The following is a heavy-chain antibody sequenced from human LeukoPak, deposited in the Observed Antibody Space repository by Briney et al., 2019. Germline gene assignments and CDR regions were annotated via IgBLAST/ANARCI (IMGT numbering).Heavy chain of an antibody. CDR3: ARGGRGSAAVVAPRSFDI. CDR1: GFDVSSHH. J-gene: IGHJ3*02. V-gene: IGHV3-53*01. CDR2: TYTRGNS. D-gene: IGHD3-22*01. Sequence: QPGGSLRLSCAASGFDVSSHHMVWVRQAPGKGLEWVSVTYTRGNSYHTDSVKGRFIISRDTSKNTMDLQMNSLRPEDSALYFCARGGRGSAAVVAPRSFDIWGQGTMVAVSS.